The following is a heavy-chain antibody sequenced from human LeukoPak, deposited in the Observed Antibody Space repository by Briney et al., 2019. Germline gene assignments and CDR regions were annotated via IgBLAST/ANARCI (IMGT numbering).Heavy chain of an antibody. CDR2: IYWNDDK. Sequence: SGSTLVKPTQTLTLTCTFSGFSLSTSGVGVGWIREPPVKALEWLALIYWNDDKRYSPSLKSRLTITKDTSKNQVVLTMTNMDPVDTATYYCAHSGTVTTPHDAFDIWGQGTMVTVSS. CDR1: GFSLSTSGVG. V-gene: IGHV2-5*01. D-gene: IGHD4-17*01. J-gene: IGHJ3*02. CDR3: AHSGTVTTPHDAFDI.